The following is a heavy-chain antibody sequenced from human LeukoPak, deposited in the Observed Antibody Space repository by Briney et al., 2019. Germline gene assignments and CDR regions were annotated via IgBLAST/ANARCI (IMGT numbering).Heavy chain of an antibody. CDR2: IIPIFGTA. CDR1: GGTFSSYA. D-gene: IGHD2-15*01. CDR3: ARGRPQTYCSGGSCYSDAFDI. V-gene: IGHV1-69*01. Sequence: ASVKVSCKASGGTFSSYAISWVRQAPGQGLEWMGGIIPIFGTANYAQKFQGRVTITADESTSTAYMELSGLRSEDTAVYYCARGRPQTYCSGGSCYSDAFDIWGQGTMVTVSS. J-gene: IGHJ3*02.